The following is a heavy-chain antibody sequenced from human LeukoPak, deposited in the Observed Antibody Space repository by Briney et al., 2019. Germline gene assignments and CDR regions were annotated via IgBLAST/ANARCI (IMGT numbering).Heavy chain of an antibody. V-gene: IGHV3-9*03. CDR3: AKGMSFAGDSSPVDY. Sequence: PGRSLRLSCAASGFTFDDYAMHWVRQAPGKGLEWVSGISWNSGSTGYADSVKGRFTISRDNAKNSLYLQMNSLRAEDMALYYCAKGMSFAGDSSPVDYWGQGTLVTVSS. J-gene: IGHJ4*02. CDR2: ISWNSGST. CDR1: GFTFDDYA. D-gene: IGHD3-22*01.